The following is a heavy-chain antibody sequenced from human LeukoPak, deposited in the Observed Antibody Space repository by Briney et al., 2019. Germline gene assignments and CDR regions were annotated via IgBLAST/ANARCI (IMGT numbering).Heavy chain of an antibody. V-gene: IGHV3-23*01. CDR2: IRGSGGRS. D-gene: IGHD6-13*01. J-gene: IGHJ1*01. Sequence: PGGSLRLSCAASGFTFSSYAMSWVRQAPGKGLEWVSAIRGSGGRSSEADSVKGRFNISRDNSKNTLYLQMNRLRAEYTVVYYCSKDLRSRIAAAGTPYAEYFQHWGQGTLVTVSS. CDR3: SKDLRSRIAAAGTPYAEYFQH. CDR1: GFTFSSYA.